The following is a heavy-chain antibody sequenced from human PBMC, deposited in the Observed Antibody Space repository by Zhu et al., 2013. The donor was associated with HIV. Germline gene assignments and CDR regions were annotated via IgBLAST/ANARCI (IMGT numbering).Heavy chain of an antibody. J-gene: IGHJ3*02. CDR3: AKVRGSPTYFDI. CDR2: IYSGGTT. D-gene: IGHD3-10*01. V-gene: IGHV3-53*01. Sequence: VQLVESGGGLIQPGGSLRLSCAVSGFTVRSNYMNWVRQAPGKGLEWVSIIYSGGTTYYADSVKGRFTISRDNSKNTLYLQMNSLRAEDTAVYYCAKVRGSPTYFDIWGQGTMVTVSS. CDR1: GFTVRSNY.